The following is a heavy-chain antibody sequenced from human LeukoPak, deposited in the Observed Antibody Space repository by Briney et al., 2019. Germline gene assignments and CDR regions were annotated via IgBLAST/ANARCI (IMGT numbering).Heavy chain of an antibody. CDR3: VKGGDCSGGVCLLIEVY. Sequence: GGSLRLSCAVSGFSFRNYAMSWVRQAPGRGLEGVSGIGRRGDATYYADSVKGRFTISRDNYRNTLYLQMNSLRAEDTAVYYCVKGGDCSGGVCLLIEVYWGRGTLVTVSS. D-gene: IGHD2-8*02. CDR1: GFSFRNYA. CDR2: IGRRGDAT. V-gene: IGHV3-23*01. J-gene: IGHJ4*02.